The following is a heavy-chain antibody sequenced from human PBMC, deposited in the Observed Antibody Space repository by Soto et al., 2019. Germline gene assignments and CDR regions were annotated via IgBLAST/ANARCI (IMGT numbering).Heavy chain of an antibody. CDR2: IIPLLDIT. V-gene: IGHV1-69*08. CDR1: GGAFTNDI. Sequence: QVQLVQSGAEVKKPGSSVKVSCKASGGAFTNDIITWVRQAPGQGLEWMGRIIPLLDITNYAKKFQGRVTITEDKSTSTAYMELNSLISEDTAVYYCARDSPIGSTFSGYDAIDYWGQGTLVTVSS. CDR3: ARDSPIGSTFSGYDAIDY. J-gene: IGHJ4*02. D-gene: IGHD5-12*01.